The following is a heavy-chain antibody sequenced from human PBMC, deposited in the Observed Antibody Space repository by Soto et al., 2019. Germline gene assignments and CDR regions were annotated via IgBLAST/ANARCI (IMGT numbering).Heavy chain of an antibody. CDR3: ARDLMGVVVVAAPEFDY. J-gene: IGHJ4*01. Sequence: ASLKVSCKASGYTFTNYGINWVRQAPGQGLEWMVWISAYNGNTNYAQKLQGRVTMTTDTSTSTAYMELRSLRSDETAVYYCARDLMGVVVVAAPEFDYWGHGTLVTVSS. V-gene: IGHV1-18*01. CDR1: GYTFTNYG. CDR2: ISAYNGNT. D-gene: IGHD2-15*01.